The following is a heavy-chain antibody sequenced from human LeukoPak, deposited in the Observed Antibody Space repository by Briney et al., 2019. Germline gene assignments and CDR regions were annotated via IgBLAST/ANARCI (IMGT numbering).Heavy chain of an antibody. V-gene: IGHV4-61*02. CDR3: ARGQRWLQMGYFDY. J-gene: IGHJ4*02. CDR1: GYSINSGSYY. Sequence: SQTLSLTCTVSGYSINSGSYYWSWIRQPAWKGLEWIGRVYTFGNTNYNPSLKSRVTISVDTSENQFSLKLTSVTAADTAVYYCARGQRWLQMGYFDYWGQGTLVTVSS. D-gene: IGHD5-24*01. CDR2: VYTFGNT.